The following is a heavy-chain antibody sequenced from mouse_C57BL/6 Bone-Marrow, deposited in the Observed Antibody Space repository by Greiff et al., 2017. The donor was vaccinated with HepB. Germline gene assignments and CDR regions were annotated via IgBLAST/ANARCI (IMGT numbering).Heavy chain of an antibody. Sequence: QVQLQQPGAELVMPGASVKLSCKASGYTFTSYWMHWVKQRPGQGLEWIGEIDPSDSYTNYNQKFKGKSTLTVDTSSSTAYMQLSSLTSEDSAVYYCAREATTAKDYWYFDVWGTGTTVTVSS. D-gene: IGHD1-2*01. CDR2: IDPSDSYT. CDR3: AREATTAKDYWYFDV. V-gene: IGHV1-69*01. J-gene: IGHJ1*03. CDR1: GYTFTSYW.